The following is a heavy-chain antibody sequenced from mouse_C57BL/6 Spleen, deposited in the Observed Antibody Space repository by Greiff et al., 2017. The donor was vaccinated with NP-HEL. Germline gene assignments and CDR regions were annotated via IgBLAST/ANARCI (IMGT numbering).Heavy chain of an antibody. CDR2: FYPGSGSI. Sequence: LVESGAELVKPGASVKLSCKASGYTFTEYTIHWVKQRSGQGLEWIGWFYPGSGSIKYNEKFKDKATLTADKSSSPVYMELSRLTSEDSAVYFWARHEEEDGSHWFAYWGQGTLVTVSA. D-gene: IGHD1-1*01. CDR1: GYTFTEYT. CDR3: ARHEEEDGSHWFAY. V-gene: IGHV1-62-2*01. J-gene: IGHJ3*01.